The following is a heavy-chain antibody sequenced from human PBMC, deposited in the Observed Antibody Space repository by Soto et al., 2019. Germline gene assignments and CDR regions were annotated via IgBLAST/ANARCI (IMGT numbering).Heavy chain of an antibody. V-gene: IGHV4-59*01. Sequence: PSETLSLTCTVSGGSISSYYWSWIRQPPGKGLEWIGYIYYSGSTNYNPSLKSRVTISVDTSKNQFSLKLSSVTASDTAVYYCARDTLDILTGYQTPSYYYTVWTSGAKGPRSPSP. CDR2: IYYSGST. CDR3: ARDTLDILTGYQTPSYYYTVWTS. J-gene: IGHJ6*02. CDR1: GGSISSYY. D-gene: IGHD3-9*01.